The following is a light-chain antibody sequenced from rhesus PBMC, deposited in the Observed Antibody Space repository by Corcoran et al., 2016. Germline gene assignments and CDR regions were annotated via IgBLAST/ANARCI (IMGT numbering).Light chain of an antibody. V-gene: IGKV2-104*02. CDR1: QSLLDSEDGNTY. CDR3: MQGLEFPLT. CDR2: EVS. J-gene: IGKJ4*01. Sequence: DIVMTQTPLSLPVTPGEPASISCRSSQSLLDSEDGNTYLDWYLQKPGLSPTLLIFEVSNLASGFTNRFRGSGSDTDFTLKISRVEAEDVGVYYCMQGLEFPLTFGGGTKVEIK.